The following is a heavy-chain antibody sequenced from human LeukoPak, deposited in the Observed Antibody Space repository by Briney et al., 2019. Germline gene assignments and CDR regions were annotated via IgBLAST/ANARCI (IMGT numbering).Heavy chain of an antibody. J-gene: IGHJ6*02. V-gene: IGHV3-53*04. Sequence: GGSLRLSCAASGATVSDNSMTWVRQAPGKGLEWVSVIYGGGRTYYADSVKGRFTISRHNSKNILYLQMSSLRPEDTAVYYCAREGEQSSWSRGIDVWGQGTTVTVSS. CDR3: AREGEQSSWSRGIDV. D-gene: IGHD6-13*01. CDR1: GATVSDNS. CDR2: IYGGGRT.